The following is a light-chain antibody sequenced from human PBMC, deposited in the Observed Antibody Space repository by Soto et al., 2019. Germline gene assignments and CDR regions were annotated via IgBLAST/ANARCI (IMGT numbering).Light chain of an antibody. CDR2: RTS. J-gene: IGKJ5*01. CDR1: QSVSSTY. V-gene: IGKV3-20*01. CDR3: QQFGSSVT. Sequence: EIVLTQSPGPLSLSPGERATLSCRASQSVSSTYLAWYQQKPGQAPRLLIYRTSTRATGIPDRFSGSGSGTDFTLTLSRLEPEDFAVYYCQQFGSSVTFGQGTRLEIK.